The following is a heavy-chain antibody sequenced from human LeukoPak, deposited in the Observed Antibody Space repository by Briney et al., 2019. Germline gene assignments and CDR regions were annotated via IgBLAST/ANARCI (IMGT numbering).Heavy chain of an antibody. Sequence: PSETLSLTCTVSGGSISSYYWSWIRQPPGKGLEWIGYIYYIGSTNYNPSLKSRVTISVDTSKNQFSLKLSSVTAADTAVYYCASGHYYGSGSYFGWFDPWGQGTLVTVSS. J-gene: IGHJ5*02. CDR2: IYYIGST. CDR1: GGSISSYY. D-gene: IGHD3-10*01. CDR3: ASGHYYGSGSYFGWFDP. V-gene: IGHV4-59*08.